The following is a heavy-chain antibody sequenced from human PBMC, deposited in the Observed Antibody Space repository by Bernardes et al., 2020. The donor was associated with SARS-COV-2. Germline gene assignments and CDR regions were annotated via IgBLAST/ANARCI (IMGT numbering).Heavy chain of an antibody. D-gene: IGHD3-10*02. Sequence: SETLSLTCTVSGGSTSSSDYYWSWIRQPPGKGLEWIGYIYYTGSIYYNPSLKSRVTLSVDTSKNQFSLKLSSVTAADTAMYYCSRCTGFWFDPWGQGTLVTVSS. V-gene: IGHV4-30-4*01. CDR2: IYYTGSI. J-gene: IGHJ5*02. CDR3: SRCTGFWFDP. CDR1: GGSTSSSDYY.